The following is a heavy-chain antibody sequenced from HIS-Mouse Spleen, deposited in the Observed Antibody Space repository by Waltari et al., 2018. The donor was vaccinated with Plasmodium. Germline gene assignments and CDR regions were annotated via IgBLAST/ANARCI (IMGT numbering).Heavy chain of an antibody. J-gene: IGHJ2*01. CDR3: ARVTSSGVYWYFDL. CDR1: GRSFSGFY. CDR2: INHSGST. Sequence: QVQLQQWGAGLLKPSETLSLTCAVSGRSFSGFYWTWLVQPPGKGLEWSGEINHSGSTNYNPSLKSRVTISVDTSKNQFSLKLSSVTAADTAVYYCARVTSSGVYWYFDLWGRGTLVTVSS. D-gene: IGHD3-3*01. V-gene: IGHV4-34*01.